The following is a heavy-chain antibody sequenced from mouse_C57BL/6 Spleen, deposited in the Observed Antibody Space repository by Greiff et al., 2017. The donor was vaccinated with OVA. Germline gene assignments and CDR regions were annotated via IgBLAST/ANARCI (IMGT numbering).Heavy chain of an antibody. CDR2: IDPSDGYT. CDR1: GYTFTSYW. D-gene: IGHD1-1*01. Sequence: QVQLQQPGAELVMPGASVKLSCKASGYTFTSYWMHWVKQRPGQGLEWIGEIDPSDGYTNYNQKFKGKSTLTVDQSSSTAYMQLSSLTSEDSAVYDCARRAGSSYAYFDGWGTGTTVTVSS. CDR3: ARRAGSSYAYFDG. J-gene: IGHJ1*03. V-gene: IGHV1-69*01.